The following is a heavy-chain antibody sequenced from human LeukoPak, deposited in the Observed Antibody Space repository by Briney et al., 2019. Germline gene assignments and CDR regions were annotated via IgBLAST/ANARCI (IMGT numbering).Heavy chain of an antibody. Sequence: ASVKVSCKVSGCTLTELSMHCVRQAPGKGLEWMGGFDPEDGETIYAQKFQGRVTMTEDTSTDTAYMELSSLRSEDTAVYYCTTDLGAYCSSTSCPFDPWGQGTLVTVSS. V-gene: IGHV1-24*01. J-gene: IGHJ5*02. CDR2: FDPEDGET. CDR1: GCTLTELS. D-gene: IGHD2-2*01. CDR3: TTDLGAYCSSTSCPFDP.